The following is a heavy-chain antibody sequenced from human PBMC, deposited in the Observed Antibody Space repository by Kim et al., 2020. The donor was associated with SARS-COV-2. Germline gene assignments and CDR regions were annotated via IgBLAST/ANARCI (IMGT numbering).Heavy chain of an antibody. J-gene: IGHJ6*03. CDR1: GFYFSSYA. Sequence: GGSLRLSCAASGFYFSSYAMSWVRQAPGKGLEWVSGFGTSGGSTHYADFVKGRFTISRDISKNTLFLQMNSLRAEDTAVYYCAKRAVTFSGYYYYMDVWG. D-gene: IGHD2-15*01. CDR3: AKRAVTFSGYYYYMDV. V-gene: IGHV3-23*01. CDR2: FGTSGGST.